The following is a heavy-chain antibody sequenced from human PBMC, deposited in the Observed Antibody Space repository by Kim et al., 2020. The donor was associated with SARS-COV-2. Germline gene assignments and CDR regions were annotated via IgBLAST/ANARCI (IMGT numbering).Heavy chain of an antibody. CDR1: GYTLTELS. J-gene: IGHJ6*02. D-gene: IGHD6-13*01. Sequence: ASVKVSCKVSGYTLTELSMYWVRQAPGKGLEWMGGFDPEDGETIYAQKFQGRVTMTEDTSTDTAYMELSSLRSEDTAVYYCATDRPPSIAAAGTTEYYYYYGMDVWGQGTTVTVSS. CDR3: ATDRPPSIAAAGTTEYYYYYGMDV. V-gene: IGHV1-24*01. CDR2: FDPEDGET.